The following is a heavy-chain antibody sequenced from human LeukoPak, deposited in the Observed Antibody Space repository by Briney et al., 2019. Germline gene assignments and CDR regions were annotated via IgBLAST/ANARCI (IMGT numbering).Heavy chain of an antibody. CDR3: VKDDSSGYYTEYFQH. D-gene: IGHD3-22*01. V-gene: IGHV3-64D*09. CDR2: ISSNGGST. CDR1: AFTFSSYA. J-gene: IGHJ1*01. Sequence: PGGSLRLSCSASAFTFSSYAMHCVRQDPGRGLEYVSAISSNGGSTYYADSVKGRFTICRNNSKNTLYLQMSSLRAEDTAVYYCVKDDSSGYYTEYFQHWGQGTLVTVSS.